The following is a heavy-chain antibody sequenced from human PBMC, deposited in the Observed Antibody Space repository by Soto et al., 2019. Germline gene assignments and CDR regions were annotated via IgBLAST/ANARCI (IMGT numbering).Heavy chain of an antibody. V-gene: IGHV1-69*06. CDR2: IIPIFGTA. CDR1: GGTFSSYA. J-gene: IGHJ4*02. CDR3: ARHQGASWGGEFDY. Sequence: SVKVSCKASGGTFSSYAISWVREAPGQGLEWMGGIIPIFGTANYAQKFQGQVTISADRSISTAYLQWRSLKASDSAMYYCARHQGASWGGEFDYWGQGTPVTVYS. D-gene: IGHD3-16*01.